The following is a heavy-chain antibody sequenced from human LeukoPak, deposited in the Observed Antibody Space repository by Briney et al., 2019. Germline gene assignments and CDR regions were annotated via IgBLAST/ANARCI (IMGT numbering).Heavy chain of an antibody. J-gene: IGHJ4*02. CDR1: GFTFSSYY. CDR2: INSDGSST. V-gene: IGHV3-74*01. Sequence: GGSLRLSCAASGFTFSSYYMHWVRQAPGKGLVWVSRINSDGSSTSYADSVKGRFTISRDNAKNTLYLQMSSLRDEDTAVYYCASTVTPFDYWGQGTLVTVSS. D-gene: IGHD4-17*01. CDR3: ASTVTPFDY.